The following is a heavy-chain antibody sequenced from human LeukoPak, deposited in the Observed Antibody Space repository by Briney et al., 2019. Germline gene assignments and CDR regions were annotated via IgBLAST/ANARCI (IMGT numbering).Heavy chain of an antibody. CDR2: ISGSGGST. CDR3: ANDLGFTGYYDSSGYRSDAFDI. CDR1: GFTVSSNY. V-gene: IGHV3-23*01. J-gene: IGHJ3*02. D-gene: IGHD3-22*01. Sequence: PGGSLRLSCAASGFTVSSNYMSWVRQAPGKGLEWVSAISGSGGSTYYADSVKGRFTISRDNSKNTLYLQMNSLRAEDTAVYYCANDLGFTGYYDSSGYRSDAFDIWGQGTMVTVSS.